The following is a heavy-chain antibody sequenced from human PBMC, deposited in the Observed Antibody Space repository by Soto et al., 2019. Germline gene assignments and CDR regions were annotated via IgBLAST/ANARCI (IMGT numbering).Heavy chain of an antibody. CDR2: INHSGST. Sequence: PSETLSLTCAVYGGSFSGYYWTWIRQPPGTGLEWIGEINHSGSTNYNPSLKSRVTISVDTSKNQFSLKLTSVTAADTAVYYCATGITMVRGVTYWGQGTLVTVSS. J-gene: IGHJ4*02. CDR1: GGSFSGYY. V-gene: IGHV4-34*01. D-gene: IGHD3-10*01. CDR3: ATGITMVRGVTY.